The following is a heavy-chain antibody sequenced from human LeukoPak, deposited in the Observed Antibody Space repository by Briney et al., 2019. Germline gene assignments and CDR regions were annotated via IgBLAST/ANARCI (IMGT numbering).Heavy chain of an antibody. CDR3: AELGITMIGGV. CDR2: ISSSGSTI. J-gene: IGHJ6*04. Sequence: GGSLRLSCAASGFTFSRYEMNWVRQAPGKGLEWVSYISSSGSTIYYAVSVKGRFTISRDNAKNSLYLQMSSLRAEDTAVYYCAELGITMIGGVWGKGTTVTISS. CDR1: GFTFSRYE. V-gene: IGHV3-48*03. D-gene: IGHD3-10*02.